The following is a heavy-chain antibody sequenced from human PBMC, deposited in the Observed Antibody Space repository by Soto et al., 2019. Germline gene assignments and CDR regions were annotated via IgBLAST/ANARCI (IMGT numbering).Heavy chain of an antibody. V-gene: IGHV3-33*01. CDR1: GFTFSSYG. CDR3: ARGWGTVRTRNFDY. CDR2: IWYDGSNK. Sequence: GGSLRLSCAASGFTFSSYGMHWVRQAPGKGLEWVAVIWYDGSNKYYADSVKGRFTISRDNSKNTLYLQMNSLRAEDTAVYYCARGWGTVRTRNFDYWVQGTLVTVSS. D-gene: IGHD3-16*01. J-gene: IGHJ4*02.